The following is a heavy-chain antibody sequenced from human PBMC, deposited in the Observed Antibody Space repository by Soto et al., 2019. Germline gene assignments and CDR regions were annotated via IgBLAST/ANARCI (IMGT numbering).Heavy chain of an antibody. CDR2: IYYSGST. V-gene: IGHV4-59*06. CDR3: ARAPYSSSWYNWFDP. J-gene: IGHJ5*02. Sequence: SETLSLTCSFSGDSVTSHYFTWIRQSPGKGLEWIGYIYYSGSTYYNPSLKSRVTISVDTSKNQFSLKLSSVTAADTAVYYCARAPYSSSWYNWFDPWGQGTLVTVSS. D-gene: IGHD6-13*01. CDR1: GDSVTSHY.